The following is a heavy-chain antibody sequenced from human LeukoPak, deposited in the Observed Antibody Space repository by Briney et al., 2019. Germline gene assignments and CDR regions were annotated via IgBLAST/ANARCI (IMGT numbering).Heavy chain of an antibody. V-gene: IGHV5-51*01. CDR1: GYSFTSYW. Sequence: KLGESLKISCKGSGYSFTSYWIGWVRQMPGKGLEWMGIIYPGDSDTRYSPSFQGQVTISADKSISTAYLQWSSLKASDTAMYYCARLASYYGSGSYSGLDYWGQGTLVTVSS. CDR3: ARLASYYGSGSYSGLDY. J-gene: IGHJ4*02. CDR2: IYPGDSDT. D-gene: IGHD3-10*01.